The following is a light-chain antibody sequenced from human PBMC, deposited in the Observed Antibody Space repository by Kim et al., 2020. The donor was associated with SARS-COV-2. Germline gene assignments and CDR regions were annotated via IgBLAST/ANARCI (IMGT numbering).Light chain of an antibody. CDR3: QQSYSTLWT. CDR2: AAS. CDR1: QSISSY. J-gene: IGKJ1*01. V-gene: IGKV1-39*01. Sequence: DIQMTQSPSSLCASVGDRVTITCRASQSISSYLNWYQQKPGKAPKLLIYAASSLQSGVPSRFSGSGFGTDFTLTISSLQPEDFATYYCQQSYSTLWTFGQGTKVDIK.